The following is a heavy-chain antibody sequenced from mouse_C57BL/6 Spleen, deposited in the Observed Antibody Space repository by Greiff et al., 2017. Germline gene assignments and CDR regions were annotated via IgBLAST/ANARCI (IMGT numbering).Heavy chain of an antibody. V-gene: IGHV1-81*01. CDR2: IYPRSGNT. D-gene: IGHD2-10*02. CDR3: ASPYDFYAMDY. Sequence: QVQLQQSGAELARPGASVKLSCKASGYTFTSYGINWVKQRTGQGLEWIGEIYPRSGNTYYNEKFKGKATLTADKSSSTAYMELRSLTSEDSAVYFCASPYDFYAMDYWGQGTSVTVSS. J-gene: IGHJ4*01. CDR1: GYTFTSYG.